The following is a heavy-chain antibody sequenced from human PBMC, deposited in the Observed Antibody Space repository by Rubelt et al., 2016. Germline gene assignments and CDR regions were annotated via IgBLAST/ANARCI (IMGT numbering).Heavy chain of an antibody. D-gene: IGHD2-2*02. V-gene: IGHV3-33*01. CDR3: ARDEKYQLLYYYGVDV. Sequence: EWVAVIWYDGSNKYYADSVKGRFTISRDNSKNTLYLQMNSLRAEDTAVYYCARDEKYQLLYYYGVDVWGQGTTVTVSS. CDR2: IWYDGSNK. J-gene: IGHJ6*02.